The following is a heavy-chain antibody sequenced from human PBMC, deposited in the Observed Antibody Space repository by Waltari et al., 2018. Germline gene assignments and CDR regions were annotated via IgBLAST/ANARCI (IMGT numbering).Heavy chain of an antibody. V-gene: IGHV5-51*03. D-gene: IGHD5-12*01. J-gene: IGHJ4*02. CDR2: IYPGDSDT. CDR3: ARYLEMATLMPWFDY. Sequence: EVQLVQAGAEVKKPGESLKISCKGSGYSFTSYWIGWVRQMTGKGLEWMGIIYPGDSDTRYSPSFQGQVTISADKSISTAYLQWSSLKASDTAMYYCARYLEMATLMPWFDYWGQGTLVTVSS. CDR1: GYSFTSYW.